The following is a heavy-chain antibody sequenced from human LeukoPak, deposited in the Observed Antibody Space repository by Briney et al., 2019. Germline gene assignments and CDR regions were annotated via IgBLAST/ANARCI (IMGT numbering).Heavy chain of an antibody. Sequence: SETLSLTCTVSGGSISSGGYYWSWIRQHPGKGLEWLGYIYYSGSTYYNPSLKSRVTISVDTSKNQFSLKLSSVTAADTAMYYRAILFWSGYYTHFDYWGQGTLVTVSS. CDR1: GGSISSGGYY. CDR3: AILFWSGYYTHFDY. V-gene: IGHV4-31*03. J-gene: IGHJ4*02. CDR2: IYYSGST. D-gene: IGHD3-3*01.